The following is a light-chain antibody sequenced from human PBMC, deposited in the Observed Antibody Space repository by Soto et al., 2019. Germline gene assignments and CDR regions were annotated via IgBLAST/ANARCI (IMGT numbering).Light chain of an antibody. J-gene: IGKJ3*01. CDR1: QDISSY. CDR3: QQLNSYRGFT. Sequence: DIQLTQSPSFLSASVGDRVTITCRASQDISSYLAGYQQKPGKAPKLLIYVASTLQSGVPSRFSGSGSGTQFTLTISSLQPEDFATYYCQQLNSYRGFTFGPGTKVDIK. CDR2: VAS. V-gene: IGKV1-9*01.